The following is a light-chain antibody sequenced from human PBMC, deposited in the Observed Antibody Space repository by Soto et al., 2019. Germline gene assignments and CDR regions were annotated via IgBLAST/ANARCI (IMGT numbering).Light chain of an antibody. CDR3: SSYAGSNKSV. CDR2: EVN. Sequence: QSVLTQSPSASASPGQSVTISCTGSSGDIGAYNYVSWYQQHPGKAPKLIIYEVNKRPSGVPDRFSGSKSGITASLTVSGLQPEDEADYYCSSYAGSNKSVFGTGTKVTVL. J-gene: IGLJ1*01. CDR1: SGDIGAYNY. V-gene: IGLV2-8*01.